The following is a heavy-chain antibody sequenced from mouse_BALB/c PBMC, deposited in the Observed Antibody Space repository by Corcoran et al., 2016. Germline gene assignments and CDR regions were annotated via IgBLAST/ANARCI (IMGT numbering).Heavy chain of an antibody. V-gene: IGHV1S136*01. Sequence: EVQLQQSGPELVKTGASVKISCKASGYTFTSYVMHWVKQKPGQGLEWIGYINPYNDGTKYNEKFKGKATLTSDKSSSTAYMELSSLTSEDSAVYYCASTTATGYFDYWGQGTTLTVSS. CDR2: INPYNDGT. D-gene: IGHD1-2*01. CDR1: GYTFTSYV. CDR3: ASTTATGYFDY. J-gene: IGHJ2*01.